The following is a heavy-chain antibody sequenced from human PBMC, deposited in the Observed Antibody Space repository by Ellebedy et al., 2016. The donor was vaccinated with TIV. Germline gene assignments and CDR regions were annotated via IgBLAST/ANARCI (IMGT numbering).Heavy chain of an antibody. CDR1: GFTFSDYY. V-gene: IGHV3-11*06. J-gene: IGHJ5*02. Sequence: GESLKISXAASGFTFSDYYMSWIRQAPGKGLEWVSYISSSSSYTNYADSVKGRFTISRDNAKNSLYLQMNSLRAEDTAVYYCARDSQVWFDPWGQGTLVTVSS. CDR3: ARDSQVWFDP. CDR2: ISSSSSYT.